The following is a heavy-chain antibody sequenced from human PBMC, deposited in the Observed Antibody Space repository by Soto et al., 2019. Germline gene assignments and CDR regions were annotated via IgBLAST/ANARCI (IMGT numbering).Heavy chain of an antibody. J-gene: IGHJ5*02. CDR1: GFTFSSYA. CDR3: AKDRVGGVVNNNWFDP. D-gene: IGHD3-3*01. CDR2: ISGSGGST. V-gene: IGHV3-23*01. Sequence: PGGSLRLSCAASGFTFSSYAMSWVRQAPGKGLEWVSAISGSGGSTYYADSVKGRFTISRDNSKNTLYLQMNSLRAEDTAVYYCAKDRVGGVVNNNWFDPWGQGTLVTVSS.